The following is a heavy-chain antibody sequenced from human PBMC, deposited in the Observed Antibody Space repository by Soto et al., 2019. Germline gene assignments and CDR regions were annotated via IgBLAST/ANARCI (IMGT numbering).Heavy chain of an antibody. CDR3: ARDRIFWSGYPFDS. CDR1: GYTFTTYD. CDR2: INPSDNGT. V-gene: IGHV1-46*01. J-gene: IGHJ4*02. Sequence: QVQLVQSGAEVKKPGASVKISCRTSGYTFTTYDLHWVRQAPGQGLEWMGIINPSDNGTTYAQKFLGRVTMTTDTSTSTIYMELSSLRSEDTAVYYCARDRIFWSGYPFDSWGQGTLVIVSS. D-gene: IGHD3-3*01.